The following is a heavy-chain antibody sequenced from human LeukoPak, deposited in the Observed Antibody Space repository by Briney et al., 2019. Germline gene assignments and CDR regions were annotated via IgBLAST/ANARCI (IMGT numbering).Heavy chain of an antibody. CDR2: INPSGGST. J-gene: IGHJ4*02. CDR1: GYTFTSYY. V-gene: IGHV1-46*01. D-gene: IGHD3-10*01. Sequence: GSVKVSCKASGYTFTSYYMHWVRQAPGQGLEWMGIINPSGGSTSYAQKFQGRVTMTRDMSTGTVYMELSSLRSEDTAVYYCARETGPSYGSGTWINYWGQGTLVTVSS. CDR3: ARETGPSYGSGTWINY.